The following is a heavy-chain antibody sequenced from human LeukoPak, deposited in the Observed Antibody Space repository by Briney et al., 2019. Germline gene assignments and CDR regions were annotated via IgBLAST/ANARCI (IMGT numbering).Heavy chain of an antibody. Sequence: SETLSLTCTVSGGSISSYYWSWIRQPPGKGLEWIGYIYYSGSTNYNPSLKSRVTMSVDTSNNHLSLRLTSVTAADTALYYCARHSYNYYGLDVWGQGTTITVSS. CDR1: GGSISSYY. J-gene: IGHJ6*02. V-gene: IGHV4-59*08. CDR2: IYYSGST. CDR3: ARHSYNYYGLDV.